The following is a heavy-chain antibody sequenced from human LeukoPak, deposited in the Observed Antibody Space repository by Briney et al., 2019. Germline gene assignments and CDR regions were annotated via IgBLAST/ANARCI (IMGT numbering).Heavy chain of an antibody. CDR3: ARGVRVAIPATVDTFDM. CDR1: GFTFRNYG. CDR2: IWYDGSDK. D-gene: IGHD2-2*01. Sequence: GGSLRLSCAASGFTFRNYGMHWVRQAPGKGLEWLAVIWYDGSDKYYADSVNGRFTISRDNAENTLYLQMNSLRAEDTVVYYCARGVRVAIPATVDTFDMWGQGTTVTVSS. V-gene: IGHV3-33*01. J-gene: IGHJ3*02.